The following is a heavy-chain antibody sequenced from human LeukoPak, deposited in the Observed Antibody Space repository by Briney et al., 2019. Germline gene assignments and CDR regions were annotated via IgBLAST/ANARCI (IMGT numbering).Heavy chain of an antibody. Sequence: SQTLSLTCAVSGGSISSGGYSWSWIRQPPGKGLEWIGYIYHSGSTYYNPSLKSRVTISVDRSKNQFSLKLSSVTAADTAVYYCASYTKLLRGAFDIWGQGTMVTVSS. D-gene: IGHD1-26*01. CDR3: ASYTKLLRGAFDI. CDR2: IYHSGST. J-gene: IGHJ3*02. CDR1: GGSISSGGYS. V-gene: IGHV4-30-2*01.